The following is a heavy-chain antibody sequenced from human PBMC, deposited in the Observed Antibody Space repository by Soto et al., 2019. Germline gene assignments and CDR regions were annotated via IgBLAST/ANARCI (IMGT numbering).Heavy chain of an antibody. CDR3: ARVLYSSSWYYFDY. CDR2: ISSSSSTI. D-gene: IGHD6-13*01. Sequence: EVQLVESGGGLVQPGGSLRLSCAASGFTFSSYSMNWVRQSPGKGLEWVSYISSSSSTIYYADSVKGRFTISRDNAKNSLYLQMNSLRDEDTAVYYWARVLYSSSWYYFDYWGQGTLVTVSS. V-gene: IGHV3-48*02. J-gene: IGHJ4*02. CDR1: GFTFSSYS.